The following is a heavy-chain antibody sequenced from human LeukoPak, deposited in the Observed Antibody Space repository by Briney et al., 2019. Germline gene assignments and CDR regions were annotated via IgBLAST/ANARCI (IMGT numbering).Heavy chain of an antibody. D-gene: IGHD3-9*01. J-gene: IGHJ5*02. CDR2: INWNGGST. CDR1: GFTFDDYG. CDR3: ARAGYDILTGSQGWFDP. Sequence: PGGSLRLSCAASGFTFDDYGMSWVRQAPGKGLEWVSGINWNGGSTGYAESVKGRFTISRDNAKNSLYLQMNSLRAEDTALYHWARAGYDILTGSQGWFDPWGQGTLVTVSS. V-gene: IGHV3-20*01.